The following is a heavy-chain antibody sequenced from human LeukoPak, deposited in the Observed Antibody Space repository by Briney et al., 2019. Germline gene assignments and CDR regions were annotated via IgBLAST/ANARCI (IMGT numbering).Heavy chain of an antibody. CDR3: ARGGTVVDTANPFDF. J-gene: IGHJ4*02. D-gene: IGHD5-18*01. CDR1: GYTFTSFV. CDR2: ISAFNGNT. Sequence: ASVKVSCKASGYTFTSFVISWVRQAPGQGLEWMGWISAFNGNTNYAQKLQGRITMTTDTSTSTVYMELRSLRSDDTAVYYCARGGTVVDTANPFDFWGQGTLVAVSS. V-gene: IGHV1-18*01.